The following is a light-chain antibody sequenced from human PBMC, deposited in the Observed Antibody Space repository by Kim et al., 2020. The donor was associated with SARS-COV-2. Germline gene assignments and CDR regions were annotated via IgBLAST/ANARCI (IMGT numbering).Light chain of an antibody. CDR3: QQYGDSPRWT. CDR2: GVS. J-gene: IGKJ1*01. V-gene: IGKV3-20*01. Sequence: PGESATLSCRATESVSGNHLAWYQQKPDQAPRLLIYGVSRRATGIPDRFSGSGSATDFTLTISRLEPEDFAVYYCQQYGDSPRWTFGQGTKVDIK. CDR1: ESVSGNH.